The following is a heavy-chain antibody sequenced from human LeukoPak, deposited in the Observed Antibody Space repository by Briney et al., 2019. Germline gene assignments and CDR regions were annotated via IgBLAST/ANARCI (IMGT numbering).Heavy chain of an antibody. CDR3: ARKAFGSSSWYVDF. V-gene: IGHV1-2*02. D-gene: IGHD6-13*01. CDR2: INPNSGGA. J-gene: IGHJ4*02. Sequence: ASVKVSCKASGYTFPAYQMLWVRQAPGQGLEWMGWINPNSGGANYAQKFQGRVTMTRDTSSTTAYMELSGLRSDDTAVYYCARKAFGSSSWYVDFWGQGTLVTVSS. CDR1: GYTFPAYQ.